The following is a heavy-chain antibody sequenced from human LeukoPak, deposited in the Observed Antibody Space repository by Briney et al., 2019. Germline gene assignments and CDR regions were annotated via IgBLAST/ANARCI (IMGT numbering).Heavy chain of an antibody. V-gene: IGHV1-2*02. D-gene: IGHD3-10*01. Sequence: ASVKVSCKASGYTFTGYYMHWVRQAPGQGLEWMGWINPNSGGTNYAQKFQGRVTMTRDTSISTAYMELRSLRSDDTAVYYCARDGEVRGVNNPDYWGQGTLVTVSS. J-gene: IGHJ4*02. CDR1: GYTFTGYY. CDR2: INPNSGGT. CDR3: ARDGEVRGVNNPDY.